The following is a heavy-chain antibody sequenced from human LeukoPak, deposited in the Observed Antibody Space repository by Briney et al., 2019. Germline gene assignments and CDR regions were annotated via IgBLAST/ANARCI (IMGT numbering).Heavy chain of an antibody. Sequence: PGGSLRLSCAASGFTFRNFWMHWVRQAPGKGLVWVSHISSDVSSTSYADSVKGRFTISRDNAKNTLYLHMNGLRADDTAVYYCARGRSGSYYDYWGQGTLVTASS. CDR2: ISSDVSST. CDR3: ARGRSGSYYDY. CDR1: GFTFRNFW. V-gene: IGHV3-74*01. D-gene: IGHD1-26*01. J-gene: IGHJ4*02.